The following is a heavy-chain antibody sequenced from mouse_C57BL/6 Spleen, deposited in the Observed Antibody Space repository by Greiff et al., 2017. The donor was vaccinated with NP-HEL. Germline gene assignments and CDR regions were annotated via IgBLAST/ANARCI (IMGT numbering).Heavy chain of an antibody. CDR3: ARMGTRFDY. J-gene: IGHJ2*01. CDR1: GFTFSSYA. Sequence: EVQLQESGGGLVKPGGSLKLSCAASGFTFSSYAMSWVRQTPEKRLEWVATISDGGSYTYYPDNVKGRFTISRDNAKNNLYLQMSHLKSEDTAMYYCARMGTRFDYWGQGTTLTVSS. D-gene: IGHD3-3*01. V-gene: IGHV5-4*01. CDR2: ISDGGSYT.